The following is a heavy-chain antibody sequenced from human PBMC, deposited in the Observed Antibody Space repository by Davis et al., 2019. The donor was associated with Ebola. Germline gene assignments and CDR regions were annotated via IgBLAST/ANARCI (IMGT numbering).Heavy chain of an antibody. J-gene: IGHJ5*02. CDR3: ARDATVYGAYNWFEP. CDR2: INAANVNT. Sequence: ASVKVSCKSSGYTFTPYALHWVRQAPGQGLEWMGRINAANVNTKYSEKFQGRLTITRDTIASTAHMDLSTLRSEDTAVYYCARDATVYGAYNWFEPWGQGTLVTVSS. V-gene: IGHV1-3*01. D-gene: IGHD2-8*01. CDR1: GYTFTPYA.